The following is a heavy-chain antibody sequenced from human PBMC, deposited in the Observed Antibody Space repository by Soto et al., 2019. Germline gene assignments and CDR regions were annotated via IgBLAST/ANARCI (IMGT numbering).Heavy chain of an antibody. D-gene: IGHD2-2*01. Sequence: GGSLRLSCEASGFTFSTYDMHWFRQAPGKGLEWVALISYDGRNKYYADSVKGRFTLSRDNSKNSLYLQMNTLRAEDTAVYYCGSFCSSTACYVSGMDVWGHGTMVTVSS. V-gene: IGHV3-30*03. CDR1: GFTFSTYD. CDR3: GSFCSSTACYVSGMDV. J-gene: IGHJ6*02. CDR2: ISYDGRNK.